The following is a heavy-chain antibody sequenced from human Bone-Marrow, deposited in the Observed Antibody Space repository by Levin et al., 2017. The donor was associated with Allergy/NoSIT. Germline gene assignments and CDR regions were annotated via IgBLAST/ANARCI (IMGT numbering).Heavy chain of an antibody. V-gene: IGHV1-18*01. CDR2: ISAYNGNR. J-gene: IGHJ4*02. Sequence: ASVKVSCKASGYMFTSFGMSWVRQAPGQGLEWMGWISAYNGNRNYAQKFQDRVTMTTDTSASTTYMELRSLRFDDAAVYYCARDLGDGYNTWFDYWGQGTLVTVFS. CDR1: GYMFTSFG. CDR3: ARDLGDGYNTWFDY. D-gene: IGHD5-24*01.